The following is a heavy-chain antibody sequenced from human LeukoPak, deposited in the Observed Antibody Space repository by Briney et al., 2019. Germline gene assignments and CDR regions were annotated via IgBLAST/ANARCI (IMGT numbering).Heavy chain of an antibody. CDR2: IYPGDSDT. CDR3: ARGYCSSTSCLRRTDPVGHWFDP. CDR1: GYSFTSYW. Sequence: GESLKISCKGSGYSFTSYWIGWVRQMPGKGLEWMGIIYPGDSDTRYSPSFQGQVTISADKSISTAYLQWSSLKASDTAMYYCARGYCSSTSCLRRTDPVGHWFDPWGQGTLVTVSS. V-gene: IGHV5-51*01. D-gene: IGHD2-2*01. J-gene: IGHJ5*02.